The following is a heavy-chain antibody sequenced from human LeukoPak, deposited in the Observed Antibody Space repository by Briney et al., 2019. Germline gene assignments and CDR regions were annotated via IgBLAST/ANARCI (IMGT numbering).Heavy chain of an antibody. Sequence: GGSLRLSCAASGFTFSNAWMSWVRQAPGKGLEWVAIIWYDGSNKYYADSVKGRFTISRDNSKNTLYLQMNSLRAEDKAVYYCARAESTWYSGLDYWGQGTMVTVSS. CDR2: IWYDGSNK. V-gene: IGHV3-33*08. J-gene: IGHJ4*02. D-gene: IGHD6-13*01. CDR1: GFTFSNAW. CDR3: ARAESTWYSGLDY.